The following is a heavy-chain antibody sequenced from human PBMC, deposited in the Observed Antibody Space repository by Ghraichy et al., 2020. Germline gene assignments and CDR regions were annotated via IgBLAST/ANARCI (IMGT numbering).Heavy chain of an antibody. J-gene: IGHJ1*01. CDR1: GVTSTKYW. Sequence: GGSLRLSCAASGVTSTKYWMSWVRQAPGKGLEWVAHINPDGSDKYYVDSVKDRFTISRDNDKNSLYLQLDSLRLGDTAVYFCATSQHSSAWNWGQGTLVTVSS. V-gene: IGHV3-7*03. D-gene: IGHD2-21*01. CDR3: ATSQHSSAWN. CDR2: INPDGSDK.